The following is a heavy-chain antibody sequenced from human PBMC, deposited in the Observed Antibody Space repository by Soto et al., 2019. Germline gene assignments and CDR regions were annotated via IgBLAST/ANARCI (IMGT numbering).Heavy chain of an antibody. Sequence: QVQLQESGPGLVKPSQTLSLTCTVSGASISNGGYYWSWVRQHPGEGLEWIGYIYYNGNTYYNPSLRSRVTISLYTSHNQFSLRLMSVTAADTAVYFCARLTLTNYGARWFDPWGQGTLVNVSS. CDR2: IYYNGNT. CDR3: ARLTLTNYGARWFDP. V-gene: IGHV4-31*03. J-gene: IGHJ5*02. CDR1: GASISNGGYY. D-gene: IGHD4-17*01.